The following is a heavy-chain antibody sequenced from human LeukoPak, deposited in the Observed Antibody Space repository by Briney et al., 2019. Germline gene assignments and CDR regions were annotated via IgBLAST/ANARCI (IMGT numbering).Heavy chain of an antibody. D-gene: IGHD4-23*01. J-gene: IGHJ4*02. CDR1: GGSFSGYY. V-gene: IGHV4-34*01. CDR2: INHSGST. Sequence: TSETLSLTCAVYGGSFSGYYWSWIRQPPGKGLEWIGEINHSGSTNGNPSLKSRVTISVDTSKNQFSLKLSSVTAADTAVYYCAKAYGGNSESWGQGTLVTVSS. CDR3: AKAYGGNSES.